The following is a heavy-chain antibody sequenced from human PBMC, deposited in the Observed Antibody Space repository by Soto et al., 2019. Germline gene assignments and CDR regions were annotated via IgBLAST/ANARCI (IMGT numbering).Heavy chain of an antibody. CDR2: IYYSGST. J-gene: IGHJ6*02. D-gene: IGHD6-13*01. V-gene: IGHV4-59*01. Sequence: SETLSLTCTVSGGSISSYYWSWIRQPPGKGLEWIGYIYYSGSTNYNPSLKSRVTISVDTSKNQFSLKLSSVTAADTAVYYCAGSRSAIYYYYGMDVWGQGTTVTVSS. CDR3: AGSRSAIYYYYGMDV. CDR1: GGSISSYY.